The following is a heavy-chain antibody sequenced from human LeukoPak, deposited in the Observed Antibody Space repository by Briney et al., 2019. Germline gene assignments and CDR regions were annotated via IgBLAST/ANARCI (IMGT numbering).Heavy chain of an antibody. D-gene: IGHD3-22*01. CDR3: ARDRYDSSGYYVDY. V-gene: IGHV1-69*01. Sequence: GASVKVFCKASGGTFSSYAISWVRQAPGQGLEWMGGIIPIFGTANYAQKFQGRVTITADESTSTAYMELSSLRSEDTAVYYCARDRYDSSGYYVDYWGQGTLVTVSS. CDR1: GGTFSSYA. CDR2: IIPIFGTA. J-gene: IGHJ4*02.